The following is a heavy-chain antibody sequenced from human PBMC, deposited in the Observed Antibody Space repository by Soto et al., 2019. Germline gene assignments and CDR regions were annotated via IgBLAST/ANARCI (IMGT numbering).Heavy chain of an antibody. CDR1: GFTFSSYA. V-gene: IGHV3-23*01. D-gene: IGHD4-17*01. J-gene: IGHJ4*02. CDR2: ISGSGGST. Sequence: EVQLLESGGGLVQPGGSLRLSCAASGFTFSSYAMSWVRQAPGKGLEWVSAISGSGGSTYYADSVKGRFTISRDNSKNRLYLQMNSLGAEDTAVYYWAKGRIGTPRVTIDDRGQGTLVTGS. CDR3: AKGRIGTPRVTIDD.